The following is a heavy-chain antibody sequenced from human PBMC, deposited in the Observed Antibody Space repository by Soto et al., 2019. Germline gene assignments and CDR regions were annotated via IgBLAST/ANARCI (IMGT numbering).Heavy chain of an antibody. D-gene: IGHD5-12*01. CDR1: GFSLTTYGVG. CDR2: IYWDDDK. CDR3: AHRRGYVGYDC. J-gene: IGHJ4*02. Sequence: QITLKETGPTLVNPTQTLTLTCTFSGFSLTTYGVGVGWIRKPPGKALEWLDFIYWDDDKRYSPSLKSRLTSTKDTSKNLAAPRMTNMDPLDTATYYCAHRRGYVGYDCWGQGILVTVSS. V-gene: IGHV2-5*02.